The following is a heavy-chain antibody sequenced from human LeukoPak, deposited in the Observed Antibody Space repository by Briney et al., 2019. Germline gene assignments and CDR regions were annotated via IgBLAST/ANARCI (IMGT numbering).Heavy chain of an antibody. J-gene: IGHJ5*02. CDR2: VSGSGSET. D-gene: IGHD2-21*01. CDR3: AKTAYCARPQFDP. V-gene: IGHV3-23*01. Sequence: GGSLRLSCAASGFTFSTYAMSWVRQAPGKGLEWVSTVSGSGSETYYADSVKGRFTISRDNSKNTLYLQMKSLTAEDTALYYCAKTAYCARPQFDPWGQGTLVTVSS. CDR1: GFTFSTYA.